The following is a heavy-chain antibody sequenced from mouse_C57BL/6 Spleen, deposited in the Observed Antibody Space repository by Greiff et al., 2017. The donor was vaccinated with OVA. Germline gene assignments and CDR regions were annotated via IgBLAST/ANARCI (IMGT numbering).Heavy chain of an antibody. CDR1: GYTFTSYW. V-gene: IGHV1-53*01. D-gene: IGHD1-1*01. J-gene: IGHJ2*01. CDR3: ARSRGTTVVATPYFDY. Sequence: QVQLQQSGTELVKPGASVKLSCKASGYTFTSYWMPWVKQRPGQGLEWIGNINPSNGGTNYNEKFKSKATLTVDKSSSTAYMQLSSLTSEDSAVYYCARSRGTTVVATPYFDYWGKGTTLTVSS. CDR2: INPSNGGT.